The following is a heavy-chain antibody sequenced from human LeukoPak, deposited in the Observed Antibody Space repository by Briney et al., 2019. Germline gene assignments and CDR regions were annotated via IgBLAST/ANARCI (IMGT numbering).Heavy chain of an antibody. V-gene: IGHV3-48*03. Sequence: GGSLRLSCAASGFTFRSHEMNWFRQAPGKGLAWVSYISGSGNSIKYADSVKGRFTISRDNAQNSLYLQMNSLRVEDTAVYYCARDHDAYGPHDYWGQGTLVTVSS. D-gene: IGHD3-10*01. CDR2: ISGSGNSI. CDR1: GFTFRSHE. CDR3: ARDHDAYGPHDY. J-gene: IGHJ4*02.